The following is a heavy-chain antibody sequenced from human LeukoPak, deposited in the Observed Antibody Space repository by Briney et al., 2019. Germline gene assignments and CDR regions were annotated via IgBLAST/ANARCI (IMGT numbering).Heavy chain of an antibody. Sequence: SETLSLTCTVSGGSFSSYYWSWIRQPPGKGLEWIGYIYYSGSTNYNPSLKSRVTISVDTSKNQFSLKLSSVTAADTAVYYCARSNWRGSWPIDYWGQGTLVTVSS. CDR1: GGSFSSYY. D-gene: IGHD2-15*01. J-gene: IGHJ4*02. CDR3: ARSNWRGSWPIDY. CDR2: IYYSGST. V-gene: IGHV4-59*01.